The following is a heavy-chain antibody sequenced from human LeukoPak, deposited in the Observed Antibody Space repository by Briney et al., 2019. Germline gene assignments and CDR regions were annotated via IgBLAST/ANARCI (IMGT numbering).Heavy chain of an antibody. CDR3: AREKIPAAGALNY. CDR1: GFTFSSYG. CDR2: ICYDGSNK. Sequence: PGRSLRLSCAASGFTFSSYGMHWVRQAPGKGLEGVAGICYDGSNKFYADSVRGRFSISRENSKTTVYLQINSLRAEHTAVYSCAREKIPAAGALNYWGQGTLVTVSS. D-gene: IGHD6-13*01. V-gene: IGHV3-33*01. J-gene: IGHJ4*02.